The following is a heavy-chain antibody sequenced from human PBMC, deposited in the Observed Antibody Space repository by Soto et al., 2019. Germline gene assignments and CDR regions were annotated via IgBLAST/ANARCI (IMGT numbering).Heavy chain of an antibody. V-gene: IGHV3-30*18. CDR2: ISYDGSNK. D-gene: IGHD3-3*01. CDR1: GFSFGSYA. J-gene: IGHJ3*02. CDR3: AKSPGGYYSFDI. Sequence: GGSLRLCCAASGFSFGSYAMYWVRQAPGKGLEWVAVISYDGSNKYYADSVKGRFTISRDNSKNTLYLQMNSLRAEDTAVYYCAKSPGGYYSFDIWGQGT.